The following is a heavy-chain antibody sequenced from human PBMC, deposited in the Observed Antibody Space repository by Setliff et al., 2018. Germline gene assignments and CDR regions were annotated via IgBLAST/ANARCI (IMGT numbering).Heavy chain of an antibody. J-gene: IGHJ4*02. V-gene: IGHV3-48*01. D-gene: IGHD3-22*01. CDR3: ARGGRDTMIVVVIVDY. Sequence: GGSLRLSCAASGFTFSSYSMNWVRQAPGKGLEWVSYISSSSSTIYYADSMKGRFTISRDNAKNSLYLQMNSLRAEDTAVYYCARGGRDTMIVVVIVDYWGQGTLVTVSS. CDR1: GFTFSSYS. CDR2: ISSSSSTI.